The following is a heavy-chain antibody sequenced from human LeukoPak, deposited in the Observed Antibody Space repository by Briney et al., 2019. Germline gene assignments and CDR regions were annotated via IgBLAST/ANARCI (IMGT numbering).Heavy chain of an antibody. D-gene: IGHD6-19*01. Sequence: GESLKISCKGSGSSFTSYWIGWVRRMPGKGLEWMGIIYPGDSDTRYSPSFQGQVTISADKSISTAYLQWSSLKASDTAMYYCARRGSSGWYQFNYFDYWGQGTLVTVSS. CDR1: GSSFTSYW. V-gene: IGHV5-51*01. CDR2: IYPGDSDT. CDR3: ARRGSSGWYQFNYFDY. J-gene: IGHJ4*02.